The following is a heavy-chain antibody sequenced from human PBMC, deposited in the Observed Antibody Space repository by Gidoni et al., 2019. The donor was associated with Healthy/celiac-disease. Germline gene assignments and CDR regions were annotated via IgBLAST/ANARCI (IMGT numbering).Heavy chain of an antibody. J-gene: IGHJ4*02. Sequence: EVQLVESGGGLVKPGGSLRPSCAASGFTFRSYSMNWVRQAPGKGLEWVSSISSSSSYIYYADSVKGRFTISRDNAKNSLYLQMNSLRAEDTAVYYCARCYDYGQGGYFDYWGQGTLVTVSS. CDR2: ISSSSSYI. CDR1: GFTFRSYS. CDR3: ARCYDYGQGGYFDY. V-gene: IGHV3-21*01. D-gene: IGHD3-16*01.